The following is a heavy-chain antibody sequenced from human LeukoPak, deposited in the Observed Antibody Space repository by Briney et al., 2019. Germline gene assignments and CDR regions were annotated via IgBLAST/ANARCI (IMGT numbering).Heavy chain of an antibody. D-gene: IGHD2-21*02. CDR1: GYTFTSYD. Sequence: GASVKVSCKASGYTFTSYDINWVRQATGQGLEWMGWMNPNSGNTGYAQKFQGRVTMTRNTSISTAYMGLSSLRSEGTAVYYCARRFVVVTAPLDYWGQGTLVTVSS. J-gene: IGHJ4*02. CDR3: ARRFVVVTAPLDY. V-gene: IGHV1-8*01. CDR2: MNPNSGNT.